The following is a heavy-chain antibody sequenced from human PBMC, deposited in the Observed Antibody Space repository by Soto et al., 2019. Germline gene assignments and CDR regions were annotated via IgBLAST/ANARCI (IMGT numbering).Heavy chain of an antibody. CDR3: AREGGQHCGGECYSLDAFDI. CDR1: GGTFSSYA. CDR2: IIPIFGTA. J-gene: IGHJ3*02. Sequence: SVKVSCKASGGTFSSYAISWVRQAPGQGLEWMGGIIPIFGTANYAQKFQGRVTITADESTSTAYMELSSLRSEDTAVYYCAREGGQHCGGECYSLDAFDIWGQGTTVTVSS. D-gene: IGHD2-21*01. V-gene: IGHV1-69*13.